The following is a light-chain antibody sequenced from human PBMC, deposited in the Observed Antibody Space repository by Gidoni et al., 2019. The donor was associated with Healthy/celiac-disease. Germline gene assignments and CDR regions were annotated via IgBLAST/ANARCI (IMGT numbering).Light chain of an antibody. CDR2: AAS. Sequence: AIRMTQSPSSFSASTGDRVTITCRASQGISSYLVWYQQKPGKAPKLLIYAASTLQSGVPSRFSGSGSGTDFTLTISCLQSEDFATYYCQQYYSYPPLTFGQGTRLEIK. V-gene: IGKV1-8*01. CDR3: QQYYSYPPLT. CDR1: QGISSY. J-gene: IGKJ5*01.